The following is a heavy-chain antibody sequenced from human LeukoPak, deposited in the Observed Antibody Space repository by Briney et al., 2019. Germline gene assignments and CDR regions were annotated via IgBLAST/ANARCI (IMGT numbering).Heavy chain of an antibody. CDR3: ATGYSYGPGAFDI. CDR1: RYTLTELS. D-gene: IGHD5-18*01. Sequence: ASVKVSCKVSRYTLTELSMHWVRPPPGKGLEWMGGFDPEDGETIYAQKFQGRVTMSEDTSTDTAYMELSSLRSEDTAVYYCATGYSYGPGAFDIWGQGTMVTVSS. V-gene: IGHV1-24*01. CDR2: FDPEDGET. J-gene: IGHJ3*02.